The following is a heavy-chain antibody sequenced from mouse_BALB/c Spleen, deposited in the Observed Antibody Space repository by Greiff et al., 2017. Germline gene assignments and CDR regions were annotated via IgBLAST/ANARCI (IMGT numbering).Heavy chain of an antibody. CDR2: INPSTGYT. CDR1: GYTFTSYW. J-gene: IGHJ3*01. CDR3: ARYGPAWFAY. V-gene: IGHV1-7*01. Sequence: QVQLQQSGAELAKPGASVKMSCKASGYTFTSYWMHWVKQRPGQGLEWIGYINPSTGYTEYNQKFKDKATLTADKSSSTAYMQLSSLTSEDSAVYYCARYGPAWFAYWGQGTLVTVSA. D-gene: IGHD1-1*02.